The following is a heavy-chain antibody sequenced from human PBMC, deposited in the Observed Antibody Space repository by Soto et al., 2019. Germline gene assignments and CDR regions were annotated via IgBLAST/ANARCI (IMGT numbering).Heavy chain of an antibody. Sequence: GGSLRLSCAASGFTFSNFAMHWFRQAPGKGLEWVAVMSFDGTTKFYADSVKGRFTVSRDNSQNTLYLQVNSLRDEDTAVYYCARDGSSSTWWSFDYWGQGTLVTVSS. CDR2: MSFDGTTK. D-gene: IGHD6-13*01. V-gene: IGHV3-30-3*01. J-gene: IGHJ4*02. CDR3: ARDGSSSTWWSFDY. CDR1: GFTFSNFA.